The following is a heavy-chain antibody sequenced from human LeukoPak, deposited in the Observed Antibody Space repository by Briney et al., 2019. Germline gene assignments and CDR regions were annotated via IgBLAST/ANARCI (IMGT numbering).Heavy chain of an antibody. J-gene: IGHJ6*02. CDR3: AREVTHHIYYGMDV. V-gene: IGHV1-18*01. CDR2: ISTYNGNT. Sequence: ASVKVSCKASGGTFSSYAISWVRQAPGQGLEWMGWISTYNGNTNYAQKFQDRVTMTTDTSTSTAYMELRSLRSDDTAVYYCAREVTHHIYYGMDVWGQGTTVTVSS. D-gene: IGHD4-23*01. CDR1: GGTFSSYA.